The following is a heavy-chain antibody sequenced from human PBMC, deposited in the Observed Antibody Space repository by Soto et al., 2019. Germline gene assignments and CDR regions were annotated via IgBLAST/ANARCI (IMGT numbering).Heavy chain of an antibody. CDR3: ARSLMTTVTSGLDY. J-gene: IGHJ4*02. V-gene: IGHV3-64*02. D-gene: IGHD4-17*01. Sequence: LRLSCAASGFTFSKYVMHWVRQAPGKGLQYVSAISSSGGSTYYADSVKGRFIISRDNSKNTVYLQMGSLRAEDMAVYYCARSLMTTVTSGLDYWGQGIVVTVS. CDR1: GFTFSKYV. CDR2: ISSSGGST.